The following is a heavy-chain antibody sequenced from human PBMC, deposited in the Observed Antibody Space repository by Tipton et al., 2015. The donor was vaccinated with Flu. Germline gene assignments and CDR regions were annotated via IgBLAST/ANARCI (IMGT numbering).Heavy chain of an antibody. D-gene: IGHD3-16*01. Sequence: SLRLSCAASGFTFSSYAMSWVRQAPGKGLEWVSAISGSGGSTYYADSVKGRFTTSRDNSENTLYLQMNSLRAEDTAVYYCAKIWGSLLSPKNWFDPWGQGTLVTVSS. CDR3: AKIWGSLLSPKNWFDP. J-gene: IGHJ5*02. CDR2: ISGSGGST. CDR1: GFTFSSYA. V-gene: IGHV3-23*01.